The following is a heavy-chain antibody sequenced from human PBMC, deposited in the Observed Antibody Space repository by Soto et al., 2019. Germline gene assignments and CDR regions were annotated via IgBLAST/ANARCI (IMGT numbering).Heavy chain of an antibody. J-gene: IGHJ4*02. CDR1: GFTFHTYA. CDR3: VMGYFYDY. CDR2: ISNDGHKT. V-gene: IGHV3-64D*06. D-gene: IGHD1-26*01. Sequence: GGSLRLSCAASGFTFHTYAMEWVRQTPGRGLEYVSAISNDGHKTYYADSVKGRFTISRDNSRDTLYLQMSSLRAEDTAVYYCVMGYFYDYWGQGALVTVSS.